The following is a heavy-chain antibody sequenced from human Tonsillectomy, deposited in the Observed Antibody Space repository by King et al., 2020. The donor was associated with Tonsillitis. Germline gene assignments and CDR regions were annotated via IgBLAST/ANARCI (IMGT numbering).Heavy chain of an antibody. D-gene: IGHD3-16*01. CDR2: IYPGDSDT. CDR3: ARRQPALGDPLDY. V-gene: IGHV5-51*03. J-gene: IGHJ4*02. CDR1: GYSFSNYW. Sequence: VQLVESGAEVKKPGESLKISCQGSGYSFSNYWIGWVRQKPGEGLEWLGMIYPGDSDTRYSPSLQGQFLILADKSISTTYLQWSSLKASDTAMYYCARRQPALGDPLDYWGQGTLVTVSS.